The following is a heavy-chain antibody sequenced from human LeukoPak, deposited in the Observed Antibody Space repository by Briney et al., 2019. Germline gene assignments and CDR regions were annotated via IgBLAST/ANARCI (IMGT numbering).Heavy chain of an antibody. Sequence: GGSLRLSCAASGFTFSSYTMSWVRQAPGKGLEWVSTITTSDGNTYYADSVKGRFTVSRDNSKNTLFLQMNSLRAEDTAVYYCARAFGSYSGSYFDYWGQGTLVTVSS. CDR2: ITTSDGNT. V-gene: IGHV3-23*01. J-gene: IGHJ4*02. CDR1: GFTFSSYT. D-gene: IGHD1-26*01. CDR3: ARAFGSYSGSYFDY.